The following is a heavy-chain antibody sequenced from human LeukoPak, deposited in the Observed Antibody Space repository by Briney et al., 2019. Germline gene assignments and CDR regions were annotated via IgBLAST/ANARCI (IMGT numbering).Heavy chain of an antibody. Sequence: GASVKVSCKASGGTFSSYAISWVRQAPGQGLEWMGGIILIFGTADYAQKFQGRVTITADESTSTAYMELNSLRSEDTAVYYCARDPSMIRGENTPYFDYWGQGTLVTVSS. CDR1: GGTFSSYA. D-gene: IGHD3-10*01. CDR2: IILIFGTA. CDR3: ARDPSMIRGENTPYFDY. V-gene: IGHV1-69*13. J-gene: IGHJ4*02.